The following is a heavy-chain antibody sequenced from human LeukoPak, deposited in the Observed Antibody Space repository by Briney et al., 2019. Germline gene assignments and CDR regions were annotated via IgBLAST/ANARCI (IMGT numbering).Heavy chain of an antibody. CDR2: INPNSGGT. J-gene: IGHJ5*02. CDR3: ATQATTSWHFS. V-gene: IGHV1-2*02. CDR1: GYTFTGHY. Sequence: GASVKVSCKASGYTFTGHYMHWVRQAPGQGPEWMGWINPNSGGTNYAQQFQGRVTMTRDTSLSTVYMELSSLRSDDTAVYYCATQATTSWHFSWGQGTLVTVSS. D-gene: IGHD1-26*01.